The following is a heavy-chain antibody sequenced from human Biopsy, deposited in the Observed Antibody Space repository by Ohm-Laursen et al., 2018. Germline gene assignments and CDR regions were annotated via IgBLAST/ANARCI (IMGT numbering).Heavy chain of an antibody. J-gene: IGHJ4*02. V-gene: IGHV4-34*01. CDR1: GFTFSSNA. CDR3: ARGRLRAVARFDY. CDR2: INHSGST. Sequence: LRLSCAASGFTFSSNAMSWVRQPPGKGLEWIGEINHSGSTNYNPSLKSRVTISVDTSKNQFSLKLSSVTAADTAVYYCARGRLRAVARFDYWGQGTLVTVSS. D-gene: IGHD6-19*01.